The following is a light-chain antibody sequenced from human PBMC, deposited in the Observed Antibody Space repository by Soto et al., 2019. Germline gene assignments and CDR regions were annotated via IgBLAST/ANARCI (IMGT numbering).Light chain of an antibody. CDR1: ETVATN. CDR3: QQYFEWPPMT. Sequence: VMTQSPATLSVSPGERATLSCWASETVATNLAWYQQKPGQAPRLLISGASTRAAGISDMFRGSGSGTEFTLTIGSLRSEDSAIYYCQQYFEWPPMTFGQGTKVEI. V-gene: IGKV3-15*01. J-gene: IGKJ1*01. CDR2: GAS.